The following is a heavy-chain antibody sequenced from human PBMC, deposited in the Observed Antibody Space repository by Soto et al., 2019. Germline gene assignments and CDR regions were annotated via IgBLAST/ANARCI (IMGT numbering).Heavy chain of an antibody. D-gene: IGHD6-13*01. V-gene: IGHV3-15*07. CDR1: GLTFSNTC. CDR2: IKSKTDGGTI. Sequence: GGSLRLSCAASGLTFSNTCTSWFCQAPGQGVERVGRIKSKTDGGTIDYAAPVKGRFTISRDDSKTTLYLQMNSLKTEDTAIYYCNTVGSITTAGTPFDHWGQGTLVTVS. J-gene: IGHJ4*02. CDR3: NTVGSITTAGTPFDH.